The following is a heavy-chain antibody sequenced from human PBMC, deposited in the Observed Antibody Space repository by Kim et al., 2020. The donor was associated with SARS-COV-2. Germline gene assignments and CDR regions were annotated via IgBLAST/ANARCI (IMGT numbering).Heavy chain of an antibody. CDR3: ARSGRTARIYYYYGMDV. V-gene: IGHV1-69*13. CDR1: GGTFSSYA. D-gene: IGHD2-21*02. CDR2: IIPIFGTA. Sequence: SVKVSCKASGGTFSSYAISWVRQAPGQGLEWMGGIIPIFGTANYAQKFQGRVTITADESTSTAYMELSSLRSEDMAVYYCARSGRTARIYYYYGMDVWGQGTTVTVSS. J-gene: IGHJ6*02.